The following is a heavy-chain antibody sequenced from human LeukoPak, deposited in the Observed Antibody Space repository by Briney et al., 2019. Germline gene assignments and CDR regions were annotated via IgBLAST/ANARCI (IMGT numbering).Heavy chain of an antibody. Sequence: GRSLRLSCAASGFTFSSYGMHWVRQAPGKGLEWMGRINPSSGGMNYAQKFQGRVTMTRDTSINTAYMELSRLRSDDTAVYYCARGFGDTVFGVLIGSWDGDYYYCMDVWGKGTTVTVSS. V-gene: IGHV1-2*06. CDR1: GFTFSSYG. J-gene: IGHJ6*03. CDR3: ARGFGDTVFGVLIGSWDGDYYYCMDV. D-gene: IGHD3-3*01. CDR2: INPSSGGM.